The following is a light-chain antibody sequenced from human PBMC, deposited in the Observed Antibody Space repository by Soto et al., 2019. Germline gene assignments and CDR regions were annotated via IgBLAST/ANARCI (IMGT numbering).Light chain of an antibody. Sequence: DIVLTQSPGTLSLSPGERATLSCRASQSVSSSYLAWYQQKPGQAPRLLISDASTRATGIPARFNGSGSGTEFTLAISSLKSEDFAIYYCHQYNTWTLTFGGGTKVDIK. V-gene: IGKV3-15*01. CDR2: DAS. CDR1: QSVSSSY. J-gene: IGKJ4*01. CDR3: HQYNTWTLT.